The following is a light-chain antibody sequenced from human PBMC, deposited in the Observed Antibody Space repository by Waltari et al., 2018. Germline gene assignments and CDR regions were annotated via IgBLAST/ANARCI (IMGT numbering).Light chain of an antibody. CDR3: QQTYSIPYT. J-gene: IGKJ2*01. V-gene: IGKV1-39*01. Sequence: DIQMTQSPSSLSASLGDRVTITCRASQNIKTYLNWYQQRLGAAPRLLIYASSNLQSGVPSRFSGRGFVTEFTLTISGLQREDFAIYFCQQTYSIPYTFGLGTKLEI. CDR2: ASS. CDR1: QNIKTY.